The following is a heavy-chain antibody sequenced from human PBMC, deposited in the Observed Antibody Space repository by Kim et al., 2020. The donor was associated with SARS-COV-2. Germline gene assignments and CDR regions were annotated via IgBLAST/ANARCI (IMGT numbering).Heavy chain of an antibody. CDR3: ARDGRYCSSTSCQYNDY. J-gene: IGHJ4*02. V-gene: IGHV1-69*04. Sequence: SVKVSCKASGGTFSSYAISWVRQAPGQGLEWMGRIIPILGIANYAQKFQGRVTITADKSTSTAYMELSSLRSEDTAVYYCARDGRYCSSTSCQYNDYWGQGTLVTVSS. D-gene: IGHD2-2*01. CDR2: IIPILGIA. CDR1: GGTFSSYA.